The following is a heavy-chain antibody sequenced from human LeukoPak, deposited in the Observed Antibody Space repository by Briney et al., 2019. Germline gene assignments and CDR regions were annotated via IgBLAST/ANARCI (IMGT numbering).Heavy chain of an antibody. CDR2: ISTIGSTK. D-gene: IGHD2-15*01. CDR1: GFTFTDHY. Sequence: GGSLRLSCAASGFTFTDHYMSWFRQAPGKGLEWISYISTIGSTKYYADSVKGRITISRDNAKNSLYLQMNSLRAEDTAVYYCARGYVLGAAFKYYFDYWGQGTLATVSS. CDR3: ARGYVLGAAFKYYFDY. J-gene: IGHJ4*02. V-gene: IGHV3-11*01.